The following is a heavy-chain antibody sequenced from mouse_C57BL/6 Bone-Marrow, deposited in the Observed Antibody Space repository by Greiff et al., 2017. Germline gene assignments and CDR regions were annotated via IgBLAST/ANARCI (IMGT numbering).Heavy chain of an antibody. Sequence: QVQLQQSGAELAKPGASVTLSCKASGYTFTSDWIHWIKRRPGRGQEWIVYINPSSGYTKYNQKFKDKATLTADKSSSTAYMQLSSLSYEDSAVYYGARFSMDYWGQGTSVTVSS. V-gene: IGHV1-7*01. CDR1: GYTFTSDW. CDR3: ARFSMDY. CDR2: INPSSGYT. J-gene: IGHJ4*01.